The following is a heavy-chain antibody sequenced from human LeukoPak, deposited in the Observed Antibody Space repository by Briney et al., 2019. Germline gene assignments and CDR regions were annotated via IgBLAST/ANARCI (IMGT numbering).Heavy chain of an antibody. CDR3: AKDFRGYSYGPGSGFDY. Sequence: GGSLRLSCAASGFTFSSYAMSWVRQAPGKGLEWVSAISGSGGSTYYADSVKGRFTISRDNSKNTLYLQMNSLRVEDTAVYYCAKDFRGYSYGPGSGFDYWGQGTLVTVSS. CDR1: GFTFSSYA. CDR2: ISGSGGST. D-gene: IGHD5-18*01. V-gene: IGHV3-23*01. J-gene: IGHJ4*02.